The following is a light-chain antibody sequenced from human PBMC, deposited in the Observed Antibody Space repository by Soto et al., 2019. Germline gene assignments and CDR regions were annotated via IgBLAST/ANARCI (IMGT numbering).Light chain of an antibody. CDR2: RNR. CDR1: SSNIGADYG. J-gene: IGLJ1*01. V-gene: IGLV1-40*01. Sequence: QSVLTQPPSVSGAPGQRVTISCTGSSSNIGADYGVHWYQHLPETAPKLLMYRNRNRPSGVPDRFSGSKSGTSASLAITGLQAEDEADYYCQSYDSSLGAYVFGPGTKLTVL. CDR3: QSYDSSLGAYV.